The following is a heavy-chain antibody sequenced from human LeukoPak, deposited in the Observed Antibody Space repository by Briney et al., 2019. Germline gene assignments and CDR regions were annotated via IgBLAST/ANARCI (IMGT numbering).Heavy chain of an antibody. D-gene: IGHD2-15*01. CDR3: AREDGYCSGGNCYSYFDS. V-gene: IGHV3-7*01. J-gene: IGHJ4*02. CDR2: IKKTGSET. CDR1: GFTFSHFW. Sequence: GGSLRLSCAASGFTFSHFWMSWVRQAPGKGLEWVAYIKKTGSETYYVDSVKGRFTITRDNTRNSLSLQMYSLRAEDTAMYFCAREDGYCSGGNCYSYFDSWGQGTLVTVSS.